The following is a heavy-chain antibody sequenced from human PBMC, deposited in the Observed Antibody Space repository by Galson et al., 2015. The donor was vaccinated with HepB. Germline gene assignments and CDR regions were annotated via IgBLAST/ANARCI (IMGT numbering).Heavy chain of an antibody. Sequence: SLRLSCAASGFTVSTNYTTWVRQAPGKGLEWVSVIYSGGSTYYADSVKGRFTISRDNSKNTLYLQMNSLRAEDTAVYYCARELDAFDIWGQGTMVTVSS. CDR1: GFTVSTNY. CDR2: IYSGGST. J-gene: IGHJ3*02. CDR3: ARELDAFDI. V-gene: IGHV3-66*01.